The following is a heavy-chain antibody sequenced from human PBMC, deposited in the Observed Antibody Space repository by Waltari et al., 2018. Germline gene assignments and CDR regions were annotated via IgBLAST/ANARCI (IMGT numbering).Heavy chain of an antibody. D-gene: IGHD2-21*02. CDR1: GYSISSGYY. CDR3: ARAGVKYCGGDCPDAFDI. V-gene: IGHV4-38-2*02. Sequence: QVQLQESGPGLVKPSETLSLTCTVSGYSISSGYYWGWIRQPPGKGLEWIGSIYHSGSTYYNPSLKGRVTISVDTSKNQFSLKLSSVTAADTAVYYCARAGVKYCGGDCPDAFDIWGQGTMVTVSS. CDR2: IYHSGST. J-gene: IGHJ3*02.